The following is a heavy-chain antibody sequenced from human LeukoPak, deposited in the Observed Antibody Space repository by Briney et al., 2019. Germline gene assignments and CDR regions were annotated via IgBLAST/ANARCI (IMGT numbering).Heavy chain of an antibody. J-gene: IGHJ4*02. Sequence: GGSLRLSCAASGFTFSSYAIHWVRQATGRGLGWVAVISYNGNDKYHADSVKGRFTISRDNSKNTLYLQMNSLRAEDTAVYYCAKDRDLAAAAYYFDYWGQGTLVTVSS. CDR1: GFTFSSYA. CDR3: AKDRDLAAAAYYFDY. CDR2: ISYNGNDK. V-gene: IGHV3-30*01. D-gene: IGHD6-13*01.